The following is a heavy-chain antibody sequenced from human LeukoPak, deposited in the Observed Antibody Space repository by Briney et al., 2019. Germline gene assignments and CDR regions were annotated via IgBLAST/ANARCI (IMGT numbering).Heavy chain of an antibody. CDR3: ARRRKVGATRYWFDP. CDR2: IYYSGST. V-gene: IGHV4-59*01. CDR1: GGSISSYY. Sequence: SETLSLTCTVSGGSISSYYWSWIRQPPGKGLEWIGYIYYSGSTNYNPSLKSRVTISVDTSKNQFSLKLSSVTAADTAVYYCARRRKVGATRYWFDPWGQGTLVTVSS. J-gene: IGHJ5*02. D-gene: IGHD1-26*01.